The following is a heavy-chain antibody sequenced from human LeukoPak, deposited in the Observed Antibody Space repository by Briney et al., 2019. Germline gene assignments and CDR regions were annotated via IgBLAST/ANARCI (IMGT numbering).Heavy chain of an antibody. V-gene: IGHV3-9*01. CDR3: VKGHCSSSSCFPNYYYYMDV. CDR1: GFIFDEYA. J-gene: IGHJ6*03. CDR2: ISWNSASI. Sequence: TGGSLRLSCAGSGFIFDEYAMHWLRQAPGKGLEWVSGISWNSASIAYADSVKGRFTISRDNAKNLLFLQMTSLRAADTALYYCVKGHCSSSSCFPNYYYYMDVWGTGTTVTVSS. D-gene: IGHD2-15*01.